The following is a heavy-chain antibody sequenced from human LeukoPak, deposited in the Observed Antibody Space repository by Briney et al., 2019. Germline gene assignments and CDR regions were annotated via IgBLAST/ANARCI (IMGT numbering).Heavy chain of an antibody. CDR2: IYYSGST. CDR3: ARERIVVVPAAMRWFDP. CDR1: GGSISSSSYY. J-gene: IGHJ5*02. D-gene: IGHD2-2*01. Sequence: SETLSLTCTVSGGSISSSSYYWGWIRQPPGKGLEWIGSIYYSGSTYYNPSLKSRVTISVDTSKNQFSLKLSSVTAADTAVYYCARERIVVVPAAMRWFDPWGQGTLVTVSS. V-gene: IGHV4-39*02.